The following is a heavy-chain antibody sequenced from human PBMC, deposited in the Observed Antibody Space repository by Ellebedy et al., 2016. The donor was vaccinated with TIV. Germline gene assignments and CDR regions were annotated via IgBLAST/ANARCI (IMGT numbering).Heavy chain of an antibody. CDR3: ARGRSNLVPHIAAVPMDY. D-gene: IGHD6-13*01. J-gene: IGHJ4*02. CDR1: GGTFSSYA. CDR2: IIPILGIA. V-gene: IGHV1-69*04. Sequence: AASVKVSCKASGGTFSSYAISWVRQAPGQGLEWMGRIIPILGIANYAQKFQGRVTITADKSTSTAYMELSSLRSDDTAVYYCARGRSNLVPHIAAVPMDYWGQGTLVTVSS.